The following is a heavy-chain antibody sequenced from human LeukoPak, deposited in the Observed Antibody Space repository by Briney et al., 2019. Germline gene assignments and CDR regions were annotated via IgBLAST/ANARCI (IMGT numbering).Heavy chain of an antibody. V-gene: IGHV3-30*03. CDR3: ARALIPHIAAAQDY. D-gene: IGHD6-13*01. J-gene: IGHJ4*02. Sequence: GGSLRLSCAASGFTFSSYGMHWVRQAPGKGLEWVAVISYDGSNKYYADSVKGRFTISRDNSKNTLYLQMNSLRAEDTAVYYCARALIPHIAAAQDYWGQGTLVTVSS. CDR2: ISYDGSNK. CDR1: GFTFSSYG.